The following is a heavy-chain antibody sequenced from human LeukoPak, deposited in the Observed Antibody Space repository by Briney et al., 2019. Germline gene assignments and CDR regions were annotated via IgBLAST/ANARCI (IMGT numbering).Heavy chain of an antibody. CDR3: TRAVAGHPD. D-gene: IGHD6-19*01. J-gene: IGHJ4*02. V-gene: IGHV4-34*01. CDR2: VNHSGYT. Sequence: SETLSLTCAVSGVPFSNYYWSWVRQSPTKGLEWIGEVNHSGYTNYNPSLKSRVTISMDTSKNQFSLMVTSVTAADTGVYYCTRAVAGHPDWGQGTLVTVSS. CDR1: GVPFSNYY.